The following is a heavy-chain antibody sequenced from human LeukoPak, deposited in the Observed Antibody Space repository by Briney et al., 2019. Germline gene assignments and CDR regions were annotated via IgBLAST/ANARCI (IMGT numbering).Heavy chain of an antibody. CDR3: AKEWYYHGSGSYLRYEYYYGMDV. V-gene: IGHV3-43*02. CDR2: ISGDGGRT. CDR1: GFTFDDYA. D-gene: IGHD3-10*01. Sequence: PGGSLRLSYAASGFTFDDYAMHWVRQAPGQGLEWVSLISGDGGRTYYADSVKGRFTISRDNSKNSLYLQMNSLRTEDTALYYCAKEWYYHGSGSYLRYEYYYGMDVWGQGTTVTVSS. J-gene: IGHJ6*02.